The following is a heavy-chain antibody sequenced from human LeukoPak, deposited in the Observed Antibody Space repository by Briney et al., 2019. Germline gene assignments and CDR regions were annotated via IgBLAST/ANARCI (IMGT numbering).Heavy chain of an antibody. Sequence: PSETLSLTCAVPRYSISSGYYWGWIRQPPGKGLEWIGSNYHSGSTYYNPSLKSRVTISVDTSKNQFSLKLSSVTAADTAVYYCARSSYSGNDWFDPWGQGTLVTVSS. J-gene: IGHJ5*02. CDR1: RYSISSGYY. V-gene: IGHV4-38-2*01. CDR3: ARSSYSGNDWFDP. D-gene: IGHD1-26*01. CDR2: NYHSGST.